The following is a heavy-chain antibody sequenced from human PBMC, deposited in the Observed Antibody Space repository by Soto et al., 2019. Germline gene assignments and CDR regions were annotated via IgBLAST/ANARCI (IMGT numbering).Heavy chain of an antibody. CDR2: INPSGGST. D-gene: IGHD6-6*01. CDR3: ARDPRVYSSWTTSRDV. Sequence: ASVKFSCKASGYTFTGYYMHWVRQAPGQGLEWMGVINPSGGSTSYAQKFQGRVTMTRDTSTSTVYMELSSLRSEDTAVYYCARDPRVYSSWTTSRDVGGQGTPVPVS. J-gene: IGHJ6*02. V-gene: IGHV1-46*01. CDR1: GYTFTGYY.